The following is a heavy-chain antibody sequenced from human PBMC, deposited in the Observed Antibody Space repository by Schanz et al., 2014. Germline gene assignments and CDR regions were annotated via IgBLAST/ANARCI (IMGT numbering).Heavy chain of an antibody. Sequence: VQLLQFGGGVVQPGRSLRLSCAASGFTFSSYSMNWVRQAPGKGLGWVSSISSSSSYIYYADSVKGRFTISRDNAKNSLYLQMNSLGAEDTAVYYCARDGDRFYHNYDMDVWGKGTTVTVSS. CDR1: GFTFSSYS. J-gene: IGHJ6*03. CDR3: ARDGDRFYHNYDMDV. D-gene: IGHD4-17*01. CDR2: ISSSSSYI. V-gene: IGHV3-21*01.